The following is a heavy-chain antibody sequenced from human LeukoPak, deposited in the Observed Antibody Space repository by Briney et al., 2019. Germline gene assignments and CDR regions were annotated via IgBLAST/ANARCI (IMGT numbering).Heavy chain of an antibody. D-gene: IGHD2-2*01. CDR1: GGTFSSYT. CDR2: IIPIFGTA. J-gene: IGHJ4*02. CDR3: ARVLGYCSSTSCSAPYFDY. Sequence: PRASVKVSCKASGGTFSSYTISWVRQAPGQGPEWMGGIIPIFGTANYAQKFQGRVTITADESTSTAYMELSSLRSEDTAVYYCARVLGYCSSTSCSAPYFDYWGQGTLVTVSS. V-gene: IGHV1-69*01.